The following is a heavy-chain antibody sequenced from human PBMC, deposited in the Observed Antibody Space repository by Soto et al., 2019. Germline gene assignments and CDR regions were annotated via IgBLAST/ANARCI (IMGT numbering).Heavy chain of an antibody. D-gene: IGHD3-22*01. CDR3: AHRRDSSGYYYRGYFEY. J-gene: IGHJ4*02. V-gene: IGHV2-5*02. Sequence: SGPTLVNPTQTLTLTCTFSGFSLSTIGVGVGWIRQPPGKALEWLALIYGDDDKRYSPSLMSRLTITKDTSNNRVVLTMTNVDHVDTATYYCAHRRDSSGYYYRGYFEYWGQGTPVIVS. CDR1: GFSLSTIGVG. CDR2: IYGDDDK.